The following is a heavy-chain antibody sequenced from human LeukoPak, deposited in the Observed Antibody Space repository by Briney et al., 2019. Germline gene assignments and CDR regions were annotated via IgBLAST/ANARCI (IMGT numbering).Heavy chain of an antibody. CDR3: ARSGFGEYWFDP. CDR2: INSDGSST. V-gene: IGHV3-74*01. Sequence: GGSLRLSCAASGFTFSSYWMHWVRQAPGKGLVWVSRINSDGSSTSYADSVKGRFTISRDNAKNTLYLQMNSLRAEDTAVYYCARSGFGEYWFDPWGQGTLVTASS. D-gene: IGHD3-10*01. J-gene: IGHJ5*02. CDR1: GFTFSSYW.